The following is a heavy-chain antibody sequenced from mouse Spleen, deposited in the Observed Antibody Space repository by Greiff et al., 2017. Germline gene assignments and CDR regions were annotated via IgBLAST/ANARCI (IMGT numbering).Heavy chain of an antibody. J-gene: IGHJ1*01. Sequence: EVNLVESGGGLVKLGGSLKLSCAASGFTFSSYAMSWVRQTPEKRLEWVATISSGGGNTYYPDSVKGRFTISRDNAKNTLYLQMSSLKSEDTAMYYCARITTHWYFDVWGAGTTVTVSS. D-gene: IGHD1-1*01. CDR3: ARITTHWYFDV. CDR2: ISSGGGNT. V-gene: IGHV5-9*04. CDR1: GFTFSSYA.